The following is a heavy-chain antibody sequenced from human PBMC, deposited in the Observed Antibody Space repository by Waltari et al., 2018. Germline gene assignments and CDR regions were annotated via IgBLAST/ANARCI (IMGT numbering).Heavy chain of an antibody. V-gene: IGHV3-21*03. CDR1: GLAPTALG. Sequence: EVQLVESGGGLVKPGGSLRLSCAAAGLAPTALGLSWVRQAPGKGLEWVSSSTDGGAYLYYADSVRGRFTVSIDNAKNSLHLQMNNLRAEDTAVYYCARALTTPNDFWGQGTLVTVSS. CDR2: STDGGAYL. CDR3: ARALTTPNDF. J-gene: IGHJ4*02. D-gene: IGHD4-17*01.